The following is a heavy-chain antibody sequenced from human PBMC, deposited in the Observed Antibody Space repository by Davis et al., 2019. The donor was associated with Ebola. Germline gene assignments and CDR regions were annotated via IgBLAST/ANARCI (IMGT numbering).Heavy chain of an antibody. CDR3: ARAYCSGTNCYAAGVCDN. J-gene: IGHJ4*02. CDR1: GYTFTGYY. D-gene: IGHD2-2*01. V-gene: IGHV1-2*04. Sequence: ASVKVSCKASGYTFTGYYIHWLRQAPGQGLEWMGWINPNSGGTNYAQKCQGWVSMTRDTSINTAYMELSRLKFDDTAVYYCARAYCSGTNCYAAGVCDNWGQGTLVTVSS. CDR2: INPNSGGT.